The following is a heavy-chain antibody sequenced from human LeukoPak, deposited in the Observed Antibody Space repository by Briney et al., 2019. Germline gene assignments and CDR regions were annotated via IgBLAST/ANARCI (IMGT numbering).Heavy chain of an antibody. CDR1: GGSMSSYY. J-gene: IGHJ6*03. CDR3: ARGGPHRVNCSGGSCYSLYSYYYYYMDV. CDR2: IYHSGST. Sequence: SETLSLTCSVSGGSMSSYYWSWIRQSPGKGLEWIGYIYHSGSTDYNSSLKSRVTISEDTSKKQFSLKVSSVTAADTAVYYCARGGPHRVNCSGGSCYSLYSYYYYYMDVWGKGTTDTVSS. D-gene: IGHD2-15*01. V-gene: IGHV4-59*12.